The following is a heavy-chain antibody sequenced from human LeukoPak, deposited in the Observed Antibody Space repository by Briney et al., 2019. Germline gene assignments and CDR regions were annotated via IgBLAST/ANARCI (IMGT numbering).Heavy chain of an antibody. V-gene: IGHV4-4*07. CDR1: GGSINGYY. Sequence: EXLSLTCTVSGGSINGYYWSWIRQTAGQGLEWIGRIYSSGDTNYNPYLRRRGTMSVDKSKNKRSRKLRPVTAADTAVYYCARAAGAAGGQYFDYWGQGSLVTVSS. CDR3: ARAAGAAGGQYFDY. D-gene: IGHD6-13*01. CDR2: IYSSGDT. J-gene: IGHJ4*02.